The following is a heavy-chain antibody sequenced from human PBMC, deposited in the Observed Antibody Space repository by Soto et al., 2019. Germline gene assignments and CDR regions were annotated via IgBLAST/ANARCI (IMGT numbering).Heavy chain of an antibody. V-gene: IGHV1-69*01. Sequence: QVQLVQSGAEVKKPGSSVKVSCKASGCTFSSYAISLVRQAPGHGLEWMGGIIPIFGTANYAQKFQGRVTITADESTSKGYMELSSLGSYDTAVYYCARAMLTSYDDSSGYYHFDYGRQGTLVTVSS. CDR1: GCTFSSYA. CDR2: IIPIFGTA. CDR3: ARAMLTSYDDSSGYYHFDY. J-gene: IGHJ4*02. D-gene: IGHD3-22*01.